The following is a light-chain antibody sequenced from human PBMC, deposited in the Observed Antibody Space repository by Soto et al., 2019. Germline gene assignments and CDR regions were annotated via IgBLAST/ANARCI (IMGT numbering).Light chain of an antibody. CDR1: QSVSGT. Sequence: EIVMTQSPATLSVSPGERATLSCRASQSVSGTLAWYQQRPGQPPRLLFYGASTRATGIPARFSGSGSGTEFTLTISSLQSEDFSVYYCPQYSSWPPTWTFGQGT. J-gene: IGKJ1*01. CDR2: GAS. V-gene: IGKV3-15*01. CDR3: PQYSSWPPTWT.